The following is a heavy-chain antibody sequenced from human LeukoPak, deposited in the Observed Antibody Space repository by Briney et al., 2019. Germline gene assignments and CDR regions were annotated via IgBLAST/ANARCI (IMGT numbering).Heavy chain of an antibody. CDR3: ARVREEYSSSPLDY. J-gene: IGHJ4*02. CDR1: GGSISSGGYS. Sequence: PSETLSLTCAVSGGSISSGGYSWSWIRQPPGKGLEWIGYIYHSGSTYYNPSLKSRVTISVDTSKNQLSLKLSSVTAADTAVYYCARVREEYSSSPLDYWGQGTLVTVSS. CDR2: IYHSGST. D-gene: IGHD6-6*01. V-gene: IGHV4-30-2*01.